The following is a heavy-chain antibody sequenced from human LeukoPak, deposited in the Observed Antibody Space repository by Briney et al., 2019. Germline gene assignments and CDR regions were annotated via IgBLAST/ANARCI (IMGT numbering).Heavy chain of an antibody. CDR3: ARIPGAAAGHKYYYYYYGMDV. J-gene: IGHJ6*02. CDR1: GGSISSYY. Sequence: SETLSLTCTVSGGSISSYYWSWIRQPPGKGLEWIGYIYYSGSTNYNPSLKSRVTISVDTSKNQFSLKLSSVTAADTAVYYCARIPGAAAGHKYYYYYYGMDVWGHGTTVTVSS. V-gene: IGHV4-59*01. D-gene: IGHD6-13*01. CDR2: IYYSGST.